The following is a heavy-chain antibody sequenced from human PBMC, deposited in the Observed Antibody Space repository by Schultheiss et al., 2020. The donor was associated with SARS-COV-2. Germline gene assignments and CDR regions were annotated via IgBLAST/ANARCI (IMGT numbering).Heavy chain of an antibody. V-gene: IGHV3-33*06. J-gene: IGHJ6*03. CDR3: AKDVLRFLGEGGYHYMDV. D-gene: IGHD3-3*01. CDR2: IWYDGSNK. CDR1: GFTFSSYG. Sequence: LKISCAASGFTFSSYGMHWVRQAPGKGLEWVAVIWYDGSNKNYADSVKGRVTISRDNSKSTLYLQMNSLRDEDTAVYYCAKDVLRFLGEGGYHYMDVWGKGTTVTVSS.